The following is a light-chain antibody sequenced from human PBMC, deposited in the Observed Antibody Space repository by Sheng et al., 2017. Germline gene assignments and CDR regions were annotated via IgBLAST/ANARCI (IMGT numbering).Light chain of an antibody. J-gene: IGKJ3*01. V-gene: IGKV1-33*01. CDR1: QDINNY. CDR3: QIRGNWL. Sequence: DIQMTQSPSSLSASVGDRVTITCQATQDINNYLNWYQQKPGKAPKLLIYDASTLETGVPSRFSGGGSGTDFTLTISSLEPEDCAVYYCQIRGNWLFGPGTKVQIK. CDR2: DAS.